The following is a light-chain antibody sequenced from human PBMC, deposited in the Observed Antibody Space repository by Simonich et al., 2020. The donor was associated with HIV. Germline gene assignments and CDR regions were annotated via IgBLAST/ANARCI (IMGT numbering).Light chain of an antibody. CDR1: HVISSW. J-gene: IGKJ3*01. Sequence: DIQMTQSPSSVSASVGDRVTITCRASHVISSWLAWYQQKPGKAPKLLIYKASSLESGVPSRFSGSGSGTEFTLTISSLQPDDFATYYCQQYKSYPFTFGPGTKVDIK. V-gene: IGKV1-5*03. CDR2: KAS. CDR3: QQYKSYPFT.